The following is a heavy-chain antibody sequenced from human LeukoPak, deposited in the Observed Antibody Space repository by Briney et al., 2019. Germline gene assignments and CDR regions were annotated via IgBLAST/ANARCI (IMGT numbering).Heavy chain of an antibody. D-gene: IGHD2-15*01. J-gene: IGHJ3*02. Sequence: PGRSLRLSCAASGFTFSSYAMHWVRQAPGKGLEWVAVISYDGSNKYYADSVKGRFTISRDNSKNTLYLQMNSLRAEDTAVYYCARDWSPVVSHDAFDIWGQGTMVTVSS. CDR3: ARDWSPVVSHDAFDI. CDR2: ISYDGSNK. CDR1: GFTFSSYA. V-gene: IGHV3-30-3*01.